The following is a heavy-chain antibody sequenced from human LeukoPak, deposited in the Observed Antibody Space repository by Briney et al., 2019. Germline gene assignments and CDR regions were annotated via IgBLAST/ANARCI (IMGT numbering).Heavy chain of an antibody. CDR1: GGSISSYY. J-gene: IGHJ4*02. V-gene: IGHV4-59*08. Sequence: SETLSLTCTVSGGSISSYYWSWIRQPPGKGLEWIGYIYYSGSTNYNPSLKSRVTISVDTSKNQFSLKLSSVTAADTAVYYCARVIYSDSSGYYYFDYWGQGTLVTVSS. CDR3: ARVIYSDSSGYYYFDY. D-gene: IGHD3-22*01. CDR2: IYYSGST.